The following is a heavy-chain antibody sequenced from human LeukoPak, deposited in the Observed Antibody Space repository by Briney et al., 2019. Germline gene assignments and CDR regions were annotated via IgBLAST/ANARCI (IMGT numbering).Heavy chain of an antibody. CDR2: IFYSGST. CDR1: GGSISTSNYY. J-gene: IGHJ6*03. Sequence: SETLSLTCTVSGGSISTSNYYWGWIRQPPGKGLEWIGNIFYSGSTYYSPSLKSRVTISVDTSKNQFSLKLSSVTAADTAVYYCARALQEVYEFWSGYYTPTYYYMDVWGKGTTVTVSS. CDR3: ARALQEVYEFWSGYYTPTYYYMDV. V-gene: IGHV4-39*07. D-gene: IGHD3-3*01.